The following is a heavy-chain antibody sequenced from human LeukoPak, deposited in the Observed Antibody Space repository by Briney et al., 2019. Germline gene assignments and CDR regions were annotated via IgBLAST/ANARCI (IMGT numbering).Heavy chain of an antibody. CDR1: EFSVGSNY. V-gene: IGHV3-66*01. J-gene: IGHJ6*03. Sequence: GGSLRLSCAASEFSVGSNYMTWVRQAPGKGLEWVSLIYSGGSTYYADSVKGRFTISRDNSKNTLYLQMNSLRAEDTAVYYCARVCRDGYNGYYYYYYYMDVWGKGTTVTVSS. CDR2: IYSGGST. CDR3: ARVCRDGYNGYYYYYYYMDV. D-gene: IGHD5-24*01.